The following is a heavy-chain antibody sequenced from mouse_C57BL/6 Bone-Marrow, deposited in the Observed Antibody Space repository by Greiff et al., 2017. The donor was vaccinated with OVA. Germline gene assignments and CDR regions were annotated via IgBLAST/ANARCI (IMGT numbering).Heavy chain of an antibody. CDR1: GFTFSSSA. J-gene: IGHJ4*01. CDR3: ARENTTVADYYAMDY. V-gene: IGHV5-4*01. Sequence: EVKLMESGGGLVKPGGSLKLTCAASGFTFSSSAMSWVRQTPEKRLEWVANLSDGGSYTYYRDNVNGRFTVSRDNAKNNLYLQMSHLKSEDTSMYYCARENTTVADYYAMDYWGQGTSGTVSS. D-gene: IGHD1-1*01. CDR2: LSDGGSYT.